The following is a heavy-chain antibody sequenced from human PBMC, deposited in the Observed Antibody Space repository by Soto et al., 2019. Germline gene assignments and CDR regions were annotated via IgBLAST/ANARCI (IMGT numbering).Heavy chain of an antibody. V-gene: IGHV4-31*03. Sequence: SETLSLTCTVSGGSISSGGYYWSWTRQHPGKGLEWIGYIYYSGSTYYNPSLKSRVTISVDTSKNQFSLKLSSVTAADTAVYYCARDPGSGWYGAGAFDIWGQGTMVTVSS. D-gene: IGHD6-19*01. CDR2: IYYSGST. CDR1: GGSISSGGYY. CDR3: ARDPGSGWYGAGAFDI. J-gene: IGHJ3*02.